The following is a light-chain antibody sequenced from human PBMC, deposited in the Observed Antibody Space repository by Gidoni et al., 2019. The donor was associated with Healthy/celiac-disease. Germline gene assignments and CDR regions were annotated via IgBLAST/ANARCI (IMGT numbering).Light chain of an antibody. CDR2: AAS. V-gene: IGKV1-39*01. J-gene: IGKJ2*01. CDR3: QQSYSTPYMYT. CDR1: QSISSY. Sequence: IQMTQSPSSLSASVGDRVTITCRARQSISSYLNWYQQKPGKAPKLLIYAASSLQSGVPSRFSGSGSGTDFTLTISSLQPEDFATYYCQQSYSTPYMYTFGQGTKLEIK.